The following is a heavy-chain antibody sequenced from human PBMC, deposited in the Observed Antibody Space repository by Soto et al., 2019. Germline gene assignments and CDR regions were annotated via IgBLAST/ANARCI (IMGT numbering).Heavy chain of an antibody. CDR3: ARDNWNSY. Sequence: EVQLVESGGGLVQPGGSLRLSCVASGFTFNIYWMHWVRQAPGKGLEWVSRIDNDGSATTHADSVKGRFTISRDNAKNTLFLQMNTLRVDDTSVYYCARDNWNSYWGQGTLVTVSS. D-gene: IGHD1-1*01. CDR2: IDNDGSAT. CDR1: GFTFNIYW. J-gene: IGHJ4*02. V-gene: IGHV3-74*01.